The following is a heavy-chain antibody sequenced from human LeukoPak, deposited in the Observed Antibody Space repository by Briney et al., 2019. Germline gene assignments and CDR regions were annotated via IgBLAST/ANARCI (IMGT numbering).Heavy chain of an antibody. CDR2: IIPIFGTA. Sequence: SVKVSCKASGGTFSSYAISWVRQAPGQGVEWMGRIIPIFGTANYAQKFQGRVTITTDESTSTAYMEMSSLRSEDTAVYYCARDRHGGNSEAFFDYWGQGTLVTVSS. CDR1: GGTFSSYA. J-gene: IGHJ4*02. CDR3: ARDRHGGNSEAFFDY. V-gene: IGHV1-69*05. D-gene: IGHD4-23*01.